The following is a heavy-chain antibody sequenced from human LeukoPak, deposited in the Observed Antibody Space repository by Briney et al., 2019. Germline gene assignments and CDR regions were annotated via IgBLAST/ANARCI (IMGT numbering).Heavy chain of an antibody. D-gene: IGHD2-21*02. CDR3: ARDGVPYCGGDCYLGY. J-gene: IGHJ4*02. CDR2: ISYDGSNK. V-gene: IGHV3-30-3*01. Sequence: GGSLRLSCAASGFTFSSYAMHWVRQAPGKGLEWVAVISYDGSNKYYADFVKGRFTISRDNSKNTLYLQMNSLRAEDTAVYYCARDGVPYCGGDCYLGYWGQGTLVTVSS. CDR1: GFTFSSYA.